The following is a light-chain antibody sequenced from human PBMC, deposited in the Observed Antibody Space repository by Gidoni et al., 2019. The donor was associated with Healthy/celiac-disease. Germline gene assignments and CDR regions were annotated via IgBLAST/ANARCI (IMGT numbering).Light chain of an antibody. Sequence: QSVLTQPPSVSGAPGQRVTISCTGSSSNIGEVNAVHCEQQLPGTAPKLLIYGKRNRPSGVPDRFSGSKSGTSASLAITGLQAADEADYYCQSYDSSLSGWVFGGGTKLTVL. CDR2: GKR. CDR3: QSYDSSLSGWV. CDR1: SSNIGEVNA. J-gene: IGLJ3*02. V-gene: IGLV1-40*01.